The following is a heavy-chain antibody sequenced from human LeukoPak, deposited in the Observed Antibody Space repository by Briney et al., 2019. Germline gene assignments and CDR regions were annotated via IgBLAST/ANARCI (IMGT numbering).Heavy chain of an antibody. Sequence: GASLKISCKGSGYSFTSYWIGWVRQMPGKGLEWMGIIYPGDSDTRYSPSFQGQVTISADKSISTAYLQWSSLKASDTAMYSCASTGYSSSWDLRWFDYWGQGTLVTVSS. V-gene: IGHV5-51*01. CDR1: GYSFTSYW. J-gene: IGHJ4*02. CDR3: ASTGYSSSWDLRWFDY. CDR2: IYPGDSDT. D-gene: IGHD6-13*01.